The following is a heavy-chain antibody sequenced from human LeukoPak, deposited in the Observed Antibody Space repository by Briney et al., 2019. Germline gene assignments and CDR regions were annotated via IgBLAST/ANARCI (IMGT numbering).Heavy chain of an antibody. CDR3: ARDTPLYGSGSYLDY. D-gene: IGHD3-10*01. CDR1: GFTFSDYP. J-gene: IGHJ4*02. CDR2: ITMSSSTI. V-gene: IGHV3-48*01. Sequence: GSLRLSCAGSGFTFSDYPMKWVRQAPGKGLEWNSYITMSSSTIYYADSVKGRFTISRDNAKNSLYLQMNSLRAEDTAVYYCARDTPLYGSGSYLDYWGQGTLVTVSS.